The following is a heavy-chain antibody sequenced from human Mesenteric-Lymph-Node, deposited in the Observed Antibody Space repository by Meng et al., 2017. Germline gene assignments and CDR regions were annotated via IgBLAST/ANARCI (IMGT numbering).Heavy chain of an antibody. V-gene: IGHV4-34*01. D-gene: IGHD6-13*01. CDR1: GWSFSGYD. J-gene: IGHJ5*02. CDR3: ARGLVGKDPYSSSWYKAWFYNWFDP. Sequence: SEILSFTFALHGWSFSGYDWSWIRQPPGKGLEWIGEFNHSGSTNYNPSLKRRVTISVDTSKNQFSLKMSSVTAADTAVYYCARGLVGKDPYSSSWYKAWFYNWFDPWGQGTLVTVSS. CDR2: FNHSGST.